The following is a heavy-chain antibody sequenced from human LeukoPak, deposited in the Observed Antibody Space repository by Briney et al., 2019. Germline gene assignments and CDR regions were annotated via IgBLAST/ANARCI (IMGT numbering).Heavy chain of an antibody. CDR3: AKEGYGGPFDY. J-gene: IGHJ4*02. CDR2: IWFDGSNK. CDR1: GFIFSNDA. V-gene: IGHV3-33*06. Sequence: GRSLRLSCAASGFIFSNDAMHWVRQAPGKGLEWVAFIWFDGSNKHYADSVKGRFTISRDNSKNTLYLQMNSLRAEDTAVYYCAKEGYGGPFDYWGQGTLVTVSS. D-gene: IGHD4-23*01.